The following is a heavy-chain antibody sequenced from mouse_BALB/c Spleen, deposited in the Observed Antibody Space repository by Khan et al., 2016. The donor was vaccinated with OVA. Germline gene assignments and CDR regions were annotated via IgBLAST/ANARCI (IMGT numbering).Heavy chain of an antibody. CDR1: GYTFTSYV. V-gene: IGHV1S136*01. D-gene: IGHD2-14*01. CDR3: ARNYRYDVYFDY. CDR2: IYPYNDDT. J-gene: IGHJ2*01. Sequence: EVQLQESGPELVKPGASVKMSCKASGYTFTSYVMHWVRQKPGQGLEWIGYIYPYNDDTKYNEKIKGKDTLTSDKSSSTAYMELSSLTSEDSAVYYCARNYRYDVYFDYWGQGTTLTVSS.